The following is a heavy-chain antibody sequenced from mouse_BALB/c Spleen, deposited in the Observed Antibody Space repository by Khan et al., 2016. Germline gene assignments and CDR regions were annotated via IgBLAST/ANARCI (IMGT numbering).Heavy chain of an antibody. V-gene: IGHV2-6-7*01. Sequence: VQLQESGPGLVAPSQSLSITCTVSGFSLTGYGVNWVRQPPGKGLEWLGKIWGDGRTDYNSALKSRVSISKDNSKSQVFLKMNSLQTDDTANYYWSSDYDGFAYWGQGTLVIVSA. J-gene: IGHJ3*01. D-gene: IGHD2-12*01. CDR2: IWGDGRT. CDR3: SSDYDGFAY. CDR1: GFSLTGYG.